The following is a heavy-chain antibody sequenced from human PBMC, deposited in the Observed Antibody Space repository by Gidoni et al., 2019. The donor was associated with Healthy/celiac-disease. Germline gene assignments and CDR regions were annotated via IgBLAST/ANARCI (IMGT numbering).Heavy chain of an antibody. CDR1: GGSFSGYY. D-gene: IGHD5-12*01. V-gene: IGHV4-34*01. CDR3: ARGREMATIPYFDY. CDR2: INHSGST. J-gene: IGHJ4*02. Sequence: QVQLQQWGAGLLKPSETLSLTCAVYGGSFSGYYWSWIRQPPGKGLEWIGEINHSGSTNYNPSLKSRVTISVDTSKNQFSLKLSSVTAADTAVYYCARGREMATIPYFDYWGQGTLVTVSS.